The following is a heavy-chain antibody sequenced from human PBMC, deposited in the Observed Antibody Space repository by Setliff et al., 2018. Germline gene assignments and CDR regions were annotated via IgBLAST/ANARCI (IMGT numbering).Heavy chain of an antibody. Sequence: SVKVSCKASGDTFSTYTLSWVRQAPGQGLEWMGGIIPLLETVEYAQKFQGRVTMTTDTSTSTAYMELRSLRSDDTAVYCCSRLVRYCTTTTCQSVPGAEVWGQGTLVTVSS. J-gene: IGHJ4*02. D-gene: IGHD2-8*01. CDR3: SRLVRYCTTTTCQSVPGAEV. V-gene: IGHV1-69*05. CDR2: IIPLLETV. CDR1: GDTFSTYT.